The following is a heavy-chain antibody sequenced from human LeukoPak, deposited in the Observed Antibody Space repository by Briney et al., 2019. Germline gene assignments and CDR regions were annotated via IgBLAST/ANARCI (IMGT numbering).Heavy chain of an antibody. CDR2: ISWNSGSI. CDR3: AKDAGIAAGWGAFDI. CDR1: GFTFDDYA. J-gene: IGHJ3*02. D-gene: IGHD6-13*01. Sequence: GGSLRLSCAASGFTFDDYAMHWVRQAPGKGLEWVSGISWNSGSIGYADSAKGRFTISRDNAKNSLYLQMNSLRAEDMALYYCAKDAGIAAGWGAFDIWGQGTMVTVSS. V-gene: IGHV3-9*03.